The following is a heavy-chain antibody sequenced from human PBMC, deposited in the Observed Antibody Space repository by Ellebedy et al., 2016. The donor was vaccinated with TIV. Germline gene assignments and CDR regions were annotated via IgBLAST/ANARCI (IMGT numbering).Heavy chain of an antibody. CDR3: ASGESGSYYNWFDP. Sequence: SVRDRFTISRDNANNLLSLQMNNLRAEDTAVYYCASGESGSYYNWFDPWGQGTLVTVSS. D-gene: IGHD3-10*01. J-gene: IGHJ5*02. V-gene: IGHV3-21*01.